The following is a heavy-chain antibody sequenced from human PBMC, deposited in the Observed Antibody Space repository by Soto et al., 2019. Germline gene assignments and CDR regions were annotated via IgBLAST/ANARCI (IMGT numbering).Heavy chain of an antibody. V-gene: IGHV3-48*01. CDR3: ARAPTFCGGDCYSAGWIDF. D-gene: IGHD2-21*02. CDR2: ISSSGSTV. J-gene: IGHJ4*02. Sequence: GGSLRLSCAASGFTFNIYAMHWVRQAPGKGLEWLSYISSSGSTVYYADSVRGRFTISRDSAQNSLHLQMNSLRAEDTAVYYCARAPTFCGGDCYSAGWIDFWGQGTLVTVSS. CDR1: GFTFNIYA.